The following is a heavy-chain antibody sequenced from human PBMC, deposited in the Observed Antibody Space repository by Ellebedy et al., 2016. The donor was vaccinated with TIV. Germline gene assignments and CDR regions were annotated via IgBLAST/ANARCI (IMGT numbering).Heavy chain of an antibody. V-gene: IGHV3-15*01. Sequence: GESLKISCAASGFTFSNAWMSWVRQASGKGLEWVGRIKSKTDGGTIDYAAPVKGRFTISRDDSKNTLYLQMNSLKTGDTAVYYGTPFSLGNWGQGTLVTVSS. J-gene: IGHJ4*02. CDR3: TPFSLGN. CDR1: GFTFSNAW. CDR2: IKSKTDGGTI.